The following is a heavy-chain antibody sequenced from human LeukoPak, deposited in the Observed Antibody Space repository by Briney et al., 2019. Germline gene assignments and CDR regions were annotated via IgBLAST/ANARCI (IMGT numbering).Heavy chain of an antibody. J-gene: IGHJ4*02. CDR1: GGSFSGYH. CDR3: ARERRYGDKYYFDY. V-gene: IGHV4-59*01. CDR2: IYYSGST. Sequence: KASETLSLTCAVHGGSFSGYHWSWIRQPPGKGLEWIGYIYYSGSTNYNPSLKGRVTISVDTSKNQFSLKLTSVTAADTAVYYCARERRYGDKYYFDYWGQGTLVTVSS. D-gene: IGHD4-17*01.